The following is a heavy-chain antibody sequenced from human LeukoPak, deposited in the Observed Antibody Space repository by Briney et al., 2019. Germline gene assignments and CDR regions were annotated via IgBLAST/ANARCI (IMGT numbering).Heavy chain of an antibody. CDR2: ISNNGGYT. J-gene: IGHJ4*02. V-gene: IGHV3-23*01. CDR3: AKQLGYCSDGSCYFTY. Sequence: GGSLRLSCAASGFTFSSSAMSWVRQAPGKGLEWVSAISNNGGYTYYADSVQGRFTISRDNSKSTLCLQMNSLRAEDTAVYYCAKQLGYCSDGSCYFTYWGQGTLVTVSS. CDR1: GFTFSSSA. D-gene: IGHD2-15*01.